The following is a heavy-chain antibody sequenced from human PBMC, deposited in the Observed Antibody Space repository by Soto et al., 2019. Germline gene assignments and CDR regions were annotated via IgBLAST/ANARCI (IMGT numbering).Heavy chain of an antibody. CDR2: MNPNSGNT. CDR1: GYTFTSYD. J-gene: IGHJ5*02. V-gene: IGHV1-8*01. CDR3: AARRYNWNEVDP. Sequence: ASVKVSCKASGYTFTSYDINWVRQATGQGLEWMGWMNPNSGNTGYAQKFQGRVTMTEDTSTDTAYMELSSLRSEDTAVYYCAARRYNWNEVDPWGQGTLVTVSS. D-gene: IGHD1-1*01.